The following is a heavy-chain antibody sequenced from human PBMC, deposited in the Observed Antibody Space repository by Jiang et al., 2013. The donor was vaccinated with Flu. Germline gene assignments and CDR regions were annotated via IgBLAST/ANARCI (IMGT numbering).Heavy chain of an antibody. J-gene: IGHJ4*02. CDR3: ARDPYQMAADY. Sequence: LQGRVTMTTDTSTSTAYMELRSLRSDDTAVYYCARDPYQMAADYWGQGTLVTVSS. V-gene: IGHV1-18*01. D-gene: IGHD5-24*01.